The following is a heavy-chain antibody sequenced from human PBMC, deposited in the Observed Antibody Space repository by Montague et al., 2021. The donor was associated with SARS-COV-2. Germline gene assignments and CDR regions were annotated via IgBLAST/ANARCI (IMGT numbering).Heavy chain of an antibody. CDR2: TYFRTKWFH. V-gene: IGHV6-1*01. Sequence: CAISGDSVAEHRAAWNGIRQSPSGGLQWLGRTYFRTKWFHHYASSVEGRITVNADASKNHFSLQLTSVTPEDSAKYFCVRSQYSNTWFFDYWGQGAQVTVSS. CDR3: VRSQYSNTWFFDY. J-gene: IGHJ4*02. CDR1: GDSVAEHRAA. D-gene: IGHD6-6*01.